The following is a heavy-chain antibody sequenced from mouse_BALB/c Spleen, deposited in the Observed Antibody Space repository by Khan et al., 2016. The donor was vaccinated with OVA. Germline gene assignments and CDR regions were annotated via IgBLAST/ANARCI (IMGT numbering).Heavy chain of an antibody. Sequence: VELVESGAELAKPGASVKMSCKASGYTFINYWILWVKQRPGQGLEWIGYINPSTGYTEYNQNFKDKATLTADKSSSTAYMQLSSLTSEEAAVYYCARRGLRWDFDYWGQGTTLKGSS. D-gene: IGHD1-1*01. CDR1: GYTFINYW. J-gene: IGHJ2*01. CDR3: ARRGLRWDFDY. V-gene: IGHV1-7*01. CDR2: INPSTGYT.